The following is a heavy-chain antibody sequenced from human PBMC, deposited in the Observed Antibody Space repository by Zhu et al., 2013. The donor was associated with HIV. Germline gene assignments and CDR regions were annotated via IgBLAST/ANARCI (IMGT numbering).Heavy chain of an antibody. J-gene: IGHJ6*02. CDR3: ARDFQWLEIYYGMDV. D-gene: IGHD6-19*01. CDR2: INAGNSHT. Sequence: QVQLVQSGAEVKKPGASVKVSCKASGYTFNGYSMHWVRQAPGQRLEWMGWINAGNSHTKYSQKFLGRVTITRDTSASTTYMELSSLRSEDTAVYYCARDFQWLEIYYGMDVWGQGTTVTVSS. V-gene: IGHV1-3*01. CDR1: GYTFNGYS.